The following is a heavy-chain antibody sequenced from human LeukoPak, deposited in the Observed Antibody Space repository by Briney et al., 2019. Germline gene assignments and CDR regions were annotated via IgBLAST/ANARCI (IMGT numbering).Heavy chain of an antibody. CDR3: ARLNYDSSGYTDAFDI. V-gene: IGHV4-59*01. D-gene: IGHD3-22*01. CDR1: GGSFSGYY. Sequence: PSETLSLTCAVYGGSFSGYYWSWIRQPPGKGLEWIGYIYYSGSTNYNPSLKSRVTISVDTSKNQFSLKLSSVTAADTAVYYCARLNYDSSGYTDAFDIWGQGTMVTVSS. J-gene: IGHJ3*02. CDR2: IYYSGST.